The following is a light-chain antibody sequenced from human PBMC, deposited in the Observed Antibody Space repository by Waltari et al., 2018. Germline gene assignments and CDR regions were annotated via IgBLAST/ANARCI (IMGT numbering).Light chain of an antibody. CDR1: SSNIGSNT. J-gene: IGLJ2*01. V-gene: IGLV1-44*01. CDR3: AAWDDSRNGPG. CDR2: SNN. Sequence: QSVLTQPPSASGTPGQRVTISCSGSSSNIGSNTVNWYQQLPGTAPKLLIYSNNQRPSGVPDRVSGSKSGTSASLAISGLQSEDESDYYCAAWDDSRNGPGFGGGTKLTVL.